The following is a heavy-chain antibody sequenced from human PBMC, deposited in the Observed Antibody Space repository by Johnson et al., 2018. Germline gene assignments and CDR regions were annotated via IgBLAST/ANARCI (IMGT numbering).Heavy chain of an antibody. J-gene: IGHJ3*02. Sequence: QVQLVESGGGLVKPGGSXRLSCAASGFSFSDYYMSWIRQAPGKGLEWVSYISSSGTTIYHADSVKGRFTISRDNAKNSLSLQMNSLRAEDTAVYYLARETVGLHLGELSLLGAFDIWGQGTMVTVSS. CDR2: ISSSGTTI. V-gene: IGHV3-11*04. CDR3: ARETVGLHLGELSLLGAFDI. D-gene: IGHD3-16*02. CDR1: GFSFSDYY.